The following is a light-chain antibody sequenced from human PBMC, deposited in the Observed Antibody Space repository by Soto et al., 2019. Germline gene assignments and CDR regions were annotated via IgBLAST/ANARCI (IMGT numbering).Light chain of an antibody. CDR3: SSYTSSADVV. J-gene: IGLJ2*01. CDR2: EVT. Sequence: QSALTQPASVSGSPGQSITISCTGTSSDVGGFNYVSWYQLHPGKVPKLMIYEVTNRPSGISNRFSGSKSGNTASLTVSGLQAEDEADYYCSSYTSSADVVFGGGTKLTVL. V-gene: IGLV2-14*01. CDR1: SSDVGGFNY.